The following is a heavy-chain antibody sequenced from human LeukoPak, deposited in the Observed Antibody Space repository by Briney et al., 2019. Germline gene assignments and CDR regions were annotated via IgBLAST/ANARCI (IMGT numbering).Heavy chain of an antibody. J-gene: IGHJ4*02. CDR1: GFTFSSYA. D-gene: IGHD3-3*01. CDR2: ISYDGSNK. V-gene: IGHV3-30-3*01. CDR3: AREVAWSVFDY. Sequence: GRSLRLSCAASGFTFSSYAMHWARQAPGKGLEWVAVISYDGSNKYYADSVKGRFTISRDNSKNTLYLQMNSLRAEDTAVYYCAREVAWSVFDYWGQGTLVTVSS.